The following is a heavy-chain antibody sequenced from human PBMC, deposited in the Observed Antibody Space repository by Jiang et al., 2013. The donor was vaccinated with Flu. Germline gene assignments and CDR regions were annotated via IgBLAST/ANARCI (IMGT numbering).Heavy chain of an antibody. CDR2: INPSGGST. D-gene: IGHD3-3*01. J-gene: IGHJ5*02. Sequence: EVKKPGASVKVSCKASGYTFTSYYIHWVRQAPGQGLEWMGIINPSGGSTEYAQKFQGRVTLTRDTSTRTVYMELRSLRSEDTAVYYCARENDFWSGYLGNWFDPWGQGTLVIVSS. CDR1: GYTFTSYY. V-gene: IGHV1-46*01. CDR3: ARENDFWSGYLGNWFDP.